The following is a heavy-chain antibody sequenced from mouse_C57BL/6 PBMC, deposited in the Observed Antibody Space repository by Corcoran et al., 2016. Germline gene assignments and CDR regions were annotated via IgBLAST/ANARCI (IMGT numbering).Heavy chain of an antibody. J-gene: IGHJ4*01. D-gene: IGHD1-1*01. CDR3: ARSYGSTYAMDY. CDR2: IYPGDGDT. CDR1: GYAFSSYW. Sequence: QVQLQQSGAELVKPGASVKISCKASGYAFSSYWMNWVKQRPGKGLEWIGQIYPGDGDTNYNGKIKGKATLTADKSSSTAYMQLSSLTSEDSAFYFCARSYGSTYAMDYWGQGTSVTVSS. V-gene: IGHV1-80*01.